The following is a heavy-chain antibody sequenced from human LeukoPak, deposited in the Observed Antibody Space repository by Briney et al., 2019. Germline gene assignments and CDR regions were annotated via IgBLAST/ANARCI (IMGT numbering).Heavy chain of an antibody. V-gene: IGHV3-48*01. Sequence: PPGGSLRLSCAASGFTFSSYSMNWVRQAPGKGLEWVSYISSSSSTIYYADSVKGRFTISRDNAKNSLYLQMNSLRAEDTAVYFCARDLGYCSGGTCYVGYFDYWGQGTLVTVSS. CDR1: GFTFSSYS. D-gene: IGHD2-15*01. J-gene: IGHJ4*02. CDR2: ISSSSSTI. CDR3: ARDLGYCSGGTCYVGYFDY.